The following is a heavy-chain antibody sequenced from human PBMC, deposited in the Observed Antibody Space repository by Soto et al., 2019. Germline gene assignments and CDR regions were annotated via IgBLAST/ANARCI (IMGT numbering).Heavy chain of an antibody. D-gene: IGHD3-16*02. CDR3: AKNRHTGMARTSCWLGT. CDR2: ITGSGGTT. CDR1: GFTFSNYA. J-gene: IGHJ4*02. Sequence: SLRLSCAASGFTFSNYAMSWVRQAPGKGLEWVSAITGSGGTTYYADSVKGRFTISRDNSKNTLYLQMNSLRAEDTAVYYCAKNRHTGMARTSCWLGTWCQGTLVTVSS. V-gene: IGHV3-23*01.